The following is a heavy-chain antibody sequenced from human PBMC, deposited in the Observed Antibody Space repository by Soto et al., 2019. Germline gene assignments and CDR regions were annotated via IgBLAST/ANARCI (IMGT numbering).Heavy chain of an antibody. Sequence: EVQLLESGGGSVQPGGSLRLSCAASGFTFSSYAMSWVRQAPGKGLEWVSAISGSGGSTYYADSVKGRFTISRDNSKNTLYLQMNSLRAEDTAVYYCAKVSPPYYDFWSGYSSYWGQGTLVTVSS. J-gene: IGHJ4*02. CDR3: AKVSPPYYDFWSGYSSY. D-gene: IGHD3-3*01. CDR2: ISGSGGST. V-gene: IGHV3-23*01. CDR1: GFTFSSYA.